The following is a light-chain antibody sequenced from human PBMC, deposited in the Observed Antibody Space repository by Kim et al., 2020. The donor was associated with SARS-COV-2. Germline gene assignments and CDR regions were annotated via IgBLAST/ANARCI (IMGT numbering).Light chain of an antibody. Sequence: PGKTATITCGGDDIGTKRVHWYQQKPGQAPVLVIYYDTDRPSGIPERFSASNSGSTATLTVSRVEAGDEADYYCQVWDSGSDHWVFGGGNQLTVL. J-gene: IGLJ3*02. CDR3: QVWDSGSDHWV. CDR1: DIGTKR. V-gene: IGLV3-21*04. CDR2: YDT.